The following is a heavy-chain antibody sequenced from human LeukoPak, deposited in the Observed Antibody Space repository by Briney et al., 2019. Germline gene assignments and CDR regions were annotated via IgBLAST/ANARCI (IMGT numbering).Heavy chain of an antibody. D-gene: IGHD1-26*01. CDR1: GDSVSSKSAA. CDR3: ARGLEWKLAVWYYYGMDV. J-gene: IGHJ6*02. V-gene: IGHV6-1*01. Sequence: SQTLSLTCAISGDSVSSKSAAWNWIRQSPSRGLEWLGRTYYRSKWYNGYAVSVKSRITINPDTSKNQFSLQLNSVTPEDTAVYYCARGLEWKLAVWYYYGMDVWGQGTTVTVSS. CDR2: TYYRSKWYN.